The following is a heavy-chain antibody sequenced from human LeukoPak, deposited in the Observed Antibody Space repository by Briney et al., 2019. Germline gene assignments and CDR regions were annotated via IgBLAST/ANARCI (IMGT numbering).Heavy chain of an antibody. D-gene: IGHD6-13*01. CDR1: GFTFSSYS. V-gene: IGHV3-21*01. Sequence: GGSLRLSCAASGFTFSSYSMNWVRQAPGKGLEWVSSISSSSSYIYYADSVKGQFTISRDNAKNSLYLQMNSLRAEDTAVYYCASSSWYGGDIDYWGQGTLVTVSS. CDR3: ASSSWYGGDIDY. CDR2: ISSSSSYI. J-gene: IGHJ4*02.